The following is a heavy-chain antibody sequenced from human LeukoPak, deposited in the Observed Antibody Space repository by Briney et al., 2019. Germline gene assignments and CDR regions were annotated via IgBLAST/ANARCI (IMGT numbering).Heavy chain of an antibody. D-gene: IGHD1-26*01. CDR1: GYTFTNYG. CDR3: ASGSYSYYYYYYYMDV. CDR2: ISAYNGNT. J-gene: IGHJ6*03. Sequence: GASVKVSCKASGYTFTNYGISWVRQAPGQGLEWMGWISAYNGNTNYAQKLQGRVTMTKDTSTSTAYMELSSLRSEDTAVYYCASGSYSYYYYYYYMDVWGKGTTVTISS. V-gene: IGHV1-18*01.